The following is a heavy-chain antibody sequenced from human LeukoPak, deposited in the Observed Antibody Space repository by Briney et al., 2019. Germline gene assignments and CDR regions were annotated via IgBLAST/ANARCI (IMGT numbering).Heavy chain of an antibody. D-gene: IGHD3-22*01. V-gene: IGHV3-9*01. J-gene: IGHJ4*02. CDR3: AKTTNYYDSPLDY. CDR1: GFTFADYA. CDR2: ISWNSGSI. Sequence: GGSLRLSCAASGFTFADYAMRWARQAPGKGQEWVSGISWNSGSIGYADSVKGRFTISRDNAKNSLYLQMNSLRAEDTALYYCAKTTNYYDSPLDYWGQGTLVTVSS.